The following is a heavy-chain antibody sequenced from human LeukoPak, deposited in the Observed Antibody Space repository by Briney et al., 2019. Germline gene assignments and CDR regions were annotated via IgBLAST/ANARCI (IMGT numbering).Heavy chain of an antibody. CDR2: IYYSGST. J-gene: IGHJ4*02. CDR3: ARGMQQLYHFDS. V-gene: IGHV4-59*01. CDR1: GGSISSYY. Sequence: SETLSLTCAVSGGSISSYYWSWIRRPPGKGLEWIGYIYYSGSTNYNPSLKSRVTISVDTSKNQFSLKLLSVTAADTAVYYCARGMQQLYHFDSWGRGTLVTVPS. D-gene: IGHD6-13*01.